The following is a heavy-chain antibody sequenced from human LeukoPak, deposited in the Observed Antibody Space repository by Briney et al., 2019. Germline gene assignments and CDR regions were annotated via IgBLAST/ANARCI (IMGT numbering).Heavy chain of an antibody. CDR2: IIPILGIT. Sequence: ASVKVSCKAPGGTFSGYAIDWVRQAPGQGLEWMGRIIPILGITNYAQKFLGRITITADTSTSTAYMELSSLRSEDTAVYYCARDGPYYYDSTKYYYFDYWGQGTLVTVSS. V-gene: IGHV1-69*04. J-gene: IGHJ4*02. D-gene: IGHD3-22*01. CDR1: GGTFSGYA. CDR3: ARDGPYYYDSTKYYYFDY.